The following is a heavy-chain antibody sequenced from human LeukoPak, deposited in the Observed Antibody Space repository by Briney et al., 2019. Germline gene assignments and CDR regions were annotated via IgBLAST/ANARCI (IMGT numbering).Heavy chain of an antibody. Sequence: GGSLRLSCIASGFTFSSYALTWVRQAPGKGLEWVSAISGGGSTIYYADSVKGRFTISRDNAKNTLYLQMNSLRAEDTAVYYCARDRYDFWSGFDYWGQGTLVTVSS. CDR1: GFTFSSYA. V-gene: IGHV3-23*01. D-gene: IGHD3-3*01. CDR3: ARDRYDFWSGFDY. CDR2: ISGGGSTI. J-gene: IGHJ4*02.